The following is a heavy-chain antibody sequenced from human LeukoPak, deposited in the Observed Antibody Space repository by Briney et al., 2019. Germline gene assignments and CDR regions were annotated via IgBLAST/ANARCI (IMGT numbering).Heavy chain of an antibody. D-gene: IGHD5-24*01. J-gene: IGHJ4*02. CDR1: GGSVSSNNW. Sequence: PSGTLSLTCAVSGGSVSSNNWWTWVRQPPGEGLEWIGEIHRSGDIKYSPSLQTRVTISMDRSMNHLSLNLNSVTAADTAVYFCATRDQSRTDEVPPDYWGQGALVTVSS. CDR3: ATRDQSRTDEVPPDY. CDR2: IHRSGDI. V-gene: IGHV4-4*02.